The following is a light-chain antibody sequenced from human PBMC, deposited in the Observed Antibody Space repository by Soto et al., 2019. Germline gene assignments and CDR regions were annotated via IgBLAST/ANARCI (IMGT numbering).Light chain of an antibody. CDR1: QIISRY. Sequence: DIQMTQSPSSLSASVGDRVTITCRASQIISRYLSWYQQKPGKAPNLLIYAVSNLQSGIPSRFSASGYGTDFTLTISGLLPEDYATYYCEQSYRAPVTFGQRTRLEI. J-gene: IGKJ2*01. CDR2: AVS. CDR3: EQSYRAPVT. V-gene: IGKV1-39*01.